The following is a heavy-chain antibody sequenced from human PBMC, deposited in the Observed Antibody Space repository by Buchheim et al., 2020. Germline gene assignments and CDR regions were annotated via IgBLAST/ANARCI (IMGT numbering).Heavy chain of an antibody. CDR3: ARDQFYCSSTSCSGYYYYMDV. CDR2: IYHSGST. Sequence: QVQLQESGPGLVKPSGTLSLTCAVSGGSISSSNWWSWVRQPPGKGLEWIGEIYHSGSTNYNPSLKSRVTISVDKSKNQFSLKLSSVTAADTAVYYCARDQFYCSSTSCSGYYYYMDVWGKGTT. V-gene: IGHV4-4*02. CDR1: GGSISSSNW. D-gene: IGHD2-2*01. J-gene: IGHJ6*03.